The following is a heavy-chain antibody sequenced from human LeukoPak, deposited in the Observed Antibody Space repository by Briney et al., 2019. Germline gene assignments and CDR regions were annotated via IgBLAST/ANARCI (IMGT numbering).Heavy chain of an antibody. CDR3: ASVRYDYVWGSYRSDTDDY. D-gene: IGHD3-16*02. Sequence: NPSETLSLTCAVYGGSFSGYYWSWIRQPPGKGLEWIGEINHSGGTNYNPSLKSRVTISVDTSKNQFSLKLSSVTAADTAVYYCASVRYDYVWGSYRSDTDDYWGQGTLVTDSS. V-gene: IGHV4-34*01. CDR2: INHSGGT. CDR1: GGSFSGYY. J-gene: IGHJ4*02.